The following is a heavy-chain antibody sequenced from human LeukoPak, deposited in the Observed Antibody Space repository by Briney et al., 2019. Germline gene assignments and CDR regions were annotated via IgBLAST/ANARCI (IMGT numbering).Heavy chain of an antibody. V-gene: IGHV4-59*01. CDR3: ARGYTSSWFVLGY. J-gene: IGHJ4*02. CDR2: IYYSGST. Sequence: KPSETLSLTCTVSGGSIISYYWSWIRQPPGKGLEWVGQIYYSGSTNYNPSLKSRVTISIDTSKNQFSLNLSSVTAADTAVYYCARGYTSSWFVLGYWGQGTLVTVSS. CDR1: GGSIISYY. D-gene: IGHD6-13*01.